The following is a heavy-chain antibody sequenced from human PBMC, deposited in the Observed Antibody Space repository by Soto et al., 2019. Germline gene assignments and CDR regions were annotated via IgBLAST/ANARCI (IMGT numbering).Heavy chain of an antibody. CDR3: ARGYNLPSNYYYYMDV. D-gene: IGHD1-20*01. J-gene: IGHJ6*03. Sequence: PGESLKISCKGSGYSFTSYWIGWVRQMPGKGLEWMGIIYPGDSDTRYSPSFQGQATISADKSISTAYLQWSSLKASDAAMYYCARGYNLPSNYYYYMDVWGKGTTVTVSS. CDR1: GYSFTSYW. CDR2: IYPGDSDT. V-gene: IGHV5-51*01.